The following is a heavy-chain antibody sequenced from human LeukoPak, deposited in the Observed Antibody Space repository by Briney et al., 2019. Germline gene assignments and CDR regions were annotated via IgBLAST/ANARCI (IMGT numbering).Heavy chain of an antibody. CDR2: ISSSSSYI. CDR3: ARARDTAMAPLDY. V-gene: IGHV3-21*01. Sequence: GGSLRLSCAASGFTFSSYSMNWVRQAPGKGLEWVSSISSSSSYIYYADSVKGQFTISRDNAKNSLYLQMNSLRAEDTAVYYCARARDTAMAPLDYWGQGPLVTVSS. J-gene: IGHJ4*02. D-gene: IGHD5-18*01. CDR1: GFTFSSYS.